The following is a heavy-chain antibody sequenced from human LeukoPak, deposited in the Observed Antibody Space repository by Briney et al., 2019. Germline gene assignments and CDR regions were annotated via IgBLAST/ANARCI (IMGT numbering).Heavy chain of an antibody. CDR1: GGSISSSSYY. J-gene: IGHJ4*02. CDR3: ARQTGSGLFILP. CDR2: IYYSGSI. V-gene: IGHV4-39*07. Sequence: SETLSLTCTVSGGSISSSSYYWGWIRQPPGKGLEWIGNIYYSGSIHYNPSLKSRVTISVDTSKNQFSLKLSSVTAADTAVYYCARQTGSGLFILPGGQGTLVTVSS. D-gene: IGHD3/OR15-3a*01.